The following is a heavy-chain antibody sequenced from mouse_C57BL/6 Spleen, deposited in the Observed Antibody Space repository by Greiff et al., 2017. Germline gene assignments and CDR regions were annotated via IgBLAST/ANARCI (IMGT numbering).Heavy chain of an antibody. V-gene: IGHV1-15*01. CDR1: GYTFTDYE. CDR2: IDPETGGT. Sequence: QVQLQQSGAELVRPGASVTLSCKASGYTFTDYEMHWVKQTPVHGLEWIGAIDPETGGTAYNQKFKGKAILTADKSSRTAYMVLRSLTSDDSAVYYCTRDPEYDGSSYGYFDVWGTGTTVTVSS. J-gene: IGHJ1*03. CDR3: TRDPEYDGSSYGYFDV. D-gene: IGHD1-1*01.